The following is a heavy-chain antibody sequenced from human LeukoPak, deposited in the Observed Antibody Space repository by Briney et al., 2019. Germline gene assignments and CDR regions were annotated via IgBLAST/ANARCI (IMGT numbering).Heavy chain of an antibody. CDR3: AKDGGLWVSAHWGDS. Sequence: GGSLRLSCAASGFTFSSYTMSWVRQAPGKGLEWVSTITTSDGNTYYADSVKGRFTVSRDNSKNTLFLQMNSLRAEDTAVYYCAKDGGLWVSAHWGDSWGRGTLVTASS. J-gene: IGHJ4*02. V-gene: IGHV3-23*01. CDR1: GFTFSSYT. D-gene: IGHD7-27*01. CDR2: ITTSDGNT.